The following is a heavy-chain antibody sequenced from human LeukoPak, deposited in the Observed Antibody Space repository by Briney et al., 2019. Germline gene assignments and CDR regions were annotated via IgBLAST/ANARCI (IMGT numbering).Heavy chain of an antibody. D-gene: IGHD1-26*01. CDR3: AKSGGYGLIDY. CDR1: GASISGSGYC. J-gene: IGHJ4*02. Sequence: SETLSLTCTVSGASISGSGYCWGWIRQPPGKGLEWIGSIYSSGSTYYNASLQSRVTISIGTSKNQISLRLNSVTAADTAMYYCAKSGGYGLIDYWGQGTLVTVSS. CDR2: IYSSGST. V-gene: IGHV4-39*01.